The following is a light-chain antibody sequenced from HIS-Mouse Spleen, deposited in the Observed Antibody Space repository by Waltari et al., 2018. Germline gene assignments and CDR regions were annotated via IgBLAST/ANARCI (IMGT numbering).Light chain of an antibody. CDR3: SSYTSSSTLVV. Sequence: QSALTQPASVSGSPGQSITISCTGTSSDVGGYNYVSWYQQHPGKAPKLMIYDVSNRPYGVSKRFPGSKPGNTASLTISGLQAEDEADYYCSSYTSSSTLVVFGGGTKLTVL. CDR2: DVS. CDR1: SSDVGGYNY. V-gene: IGLV2-14*03. J-gene: IGLJ2*01.